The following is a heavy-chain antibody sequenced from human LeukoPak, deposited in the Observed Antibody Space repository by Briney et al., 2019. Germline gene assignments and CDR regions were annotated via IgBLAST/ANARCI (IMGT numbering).Heavy chain of an antibody. D-gene: IGHD3-3*01. J-gene: IGHJ4*02. CDR3: ARDRRNGDFWSGGDL. Sequence: GGSLRLSCAASGFTVSSNYMSWVRQAPGKGLEWVSVIYSGGSTYYADSVKGRFTISRDNSKNTLYLQMNSLRAEDTAVYYCARDRRNGDFWSGGDLWGQGTLVTVSS. CDR2: IYSGGST. V-gene: IGHV3-66*01. CDR1: GFTVSSNY.